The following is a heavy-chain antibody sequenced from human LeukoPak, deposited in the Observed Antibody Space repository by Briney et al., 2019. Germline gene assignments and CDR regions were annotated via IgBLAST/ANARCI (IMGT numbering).Heavy chain of an antibody. CDR1: GLTFSNYV. J-gene: IGHJ4*02. CDR2: IYSDGTTK. Sequence: GRSLRLSCATSGLTFSNYVMHWVRQAPGEDPEWVALIYSDGTTKYYTGSVRGRFTISRDNSKNTLYMQMDSLRAEDTAIYYCATGDYNGNSALSYWGQGTLVTASS. D-gene: IGHD4-17*01. V-gene: IGHV3-33*01. CDR3: ATGDYNGNSALSY.